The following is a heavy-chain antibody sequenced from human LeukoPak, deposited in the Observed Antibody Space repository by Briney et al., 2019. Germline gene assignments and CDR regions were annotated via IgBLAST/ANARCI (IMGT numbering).Heavy chain of an antibody. J-gene: IGHJ3*02. CDR1: GGTFSSYA. D-gene: IGHD1-26*01. CDR3: ARAREAVQWELRDAFDI. Sequence: SVKVSSKASGGTFSSYAISWVRQAPGQGLEWMGGIIPIFGTANYAQKFQGRVTITADESTSTAYMELSSLRSEDTAVYYCARAREAVQWELRDAFDIWGQGTMVTVSS. V-gene: IGHV1-69*13. CDR2: IIPIFGTA.